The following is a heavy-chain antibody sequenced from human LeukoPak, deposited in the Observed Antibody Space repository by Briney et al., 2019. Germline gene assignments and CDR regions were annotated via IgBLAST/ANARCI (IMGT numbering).Heavy chain of an antibody. J-gene: IGHJ5*02. CDR2: IDWDDDK. CDR1: GFSLSTSGMR. Sequence: SGPTLVHPTQTLTLTCTFSGFSLSTSGMRVSWIRQPPGKALEWLARIDWDDDKFYSTSLKTRLTISKDTYKNQVVLTMTNMDPVDTATYYCARTNYGDYRNWFDPWGQGTLVTVSS. D-gene: IGHD4-17*01. CDR3: ARTNYGDYRNWFDP. V-gene: IGHV2-70*04.